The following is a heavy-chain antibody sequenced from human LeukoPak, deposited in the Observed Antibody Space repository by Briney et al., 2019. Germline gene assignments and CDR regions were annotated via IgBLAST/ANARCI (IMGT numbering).Heavy chain of an antibody. V-gene: IGHV4-39*01. CDR2: LYYSGST. Sequence: GSLRLSCAASGFTFSSYAMSWVRQSPEKGLEWIGSLYYSGSTYYNPSLNGRATVSIDTSKNHFSLNLTSVTAADTAVYFCARHASNSCRFDPWGQGTLVTVSS. D-gene: IGHD2/OR15-2a*01. CDR1: GFTFSSYA. J-gene: IGHJ5*02. CDR3: ARHASNSCRFDP.